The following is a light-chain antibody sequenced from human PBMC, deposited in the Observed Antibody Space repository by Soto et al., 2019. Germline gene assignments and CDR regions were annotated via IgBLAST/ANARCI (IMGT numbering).Light chain of an antibody. CDR3: HQYNNWLALT. Sequence: LAMAQVSVPLSVSPGERATLSCRASQTVSSNLAWYQQKPGQAPRLIIYDASTRATGIPVRFRGSGSGTEFTLTISSLQSEDSSVYYCHQYNNWLALTFGGGTKVDIK. CDR1: QTVSSN. CDR2: DAS. J-gene: IGKJ4*01. V-gene: IGKV3-15*01.